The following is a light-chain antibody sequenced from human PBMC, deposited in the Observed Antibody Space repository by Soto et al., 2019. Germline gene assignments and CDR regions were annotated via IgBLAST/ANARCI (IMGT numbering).Light chain of an antibody. CDR3: HQYNYWPPLT. CDR1: QSVSRN. CDR2: GAS. V-gene: IGKV3-15*01. J-gene: IGKJ5*01. Sequence: ETVMTQSPATLSVSPGERATLSCRASQSVSRNLAWYQQKPGQAPRLLIYGASTRASGTPARFSGSGSGTEFTLTISSQHSEQFAVYYCHQYNYWPPLTFGQGPRLDIK.